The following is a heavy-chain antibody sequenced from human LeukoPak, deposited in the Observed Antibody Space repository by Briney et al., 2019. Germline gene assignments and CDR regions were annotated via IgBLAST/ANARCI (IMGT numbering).Heavy chain of an antibody. CDR3: ATDGAGFDT. J-gene: IGHJ5*02. CDR2: VCGNGGST. V-gene: IGHV3-64*01. CDR1: GFTFSSYA. Sequence: PGGSLRLSCAASGFTFSSYAIHWVRQAPGKGLEYVSGVCGNGGSTYYANSVKGRFTISRDNAKKSLYLEMNNLRAEDTAVYYCATDGAGFDTWGQGVLVTVSS.